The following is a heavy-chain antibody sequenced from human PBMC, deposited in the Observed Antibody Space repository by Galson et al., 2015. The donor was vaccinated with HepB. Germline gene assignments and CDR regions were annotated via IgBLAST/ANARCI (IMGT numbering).Heavy chain of an antibody. V-gene: IGHV3-21*01. CDR1: GFTFSSYS. D-gene: IGHD3-16*01. J-gene: IGHJ4*02. Sequence: SLRLSCAASGFTFSSYSMNWVRQAPGKGLEWVSSISSSSSYIYYADSVKGRFTISRDNAKNSLYLQMDSLRAEDTAVYYCARAARLFMITFGALDYWGQGTLVTVSS. CDR2: ISSSSSYI. CDR3: ARAARLFMITFGALDY.